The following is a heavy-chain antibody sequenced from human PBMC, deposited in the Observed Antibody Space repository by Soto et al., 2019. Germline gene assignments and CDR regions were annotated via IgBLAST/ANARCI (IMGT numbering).Heavy chain of an antibody. D-gene: IGHD5-18*01. Sequence: QVQLVKSGGGVVQPGRSLRLSCAASGFTFSSYGMHWVRQAPGKGLEWVAIILYDGSNKYYADSVKGRFTISRDNSKNTLYLQMNSLRAEDTAVYYCAKVDTAMGYYYYAMDVWGQGTTVTVSS. V-gene: IGHV3-30*18. CDR2: ILYDGSNK. CDR1: GFTFSSYG. J-gene: IGHJ6*02. CDR3: AKVDTAMGYYYYAMDV.